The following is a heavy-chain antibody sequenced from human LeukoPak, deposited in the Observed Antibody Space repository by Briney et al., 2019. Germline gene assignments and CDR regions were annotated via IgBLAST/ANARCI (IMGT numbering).Heavy chain of an antibody. CDR2: ISSSSYT. J-gene: IGHJ4*02. D-gene: IGHD7-27*01. CDR3: ARVGGTGDGVY. Sequence: GGSLRLSCAASGFTFSDYYMSWIRQAPGKGLEWVSYISSSSYTNYADSVKGRFTIFRDNAKNSLYLEMNSLTAEDTAVYYCARVGGTGDGVYWGQGTLVTVSS. V-gene: IGHV3-11*05. CDR1: GFTFSDYY.